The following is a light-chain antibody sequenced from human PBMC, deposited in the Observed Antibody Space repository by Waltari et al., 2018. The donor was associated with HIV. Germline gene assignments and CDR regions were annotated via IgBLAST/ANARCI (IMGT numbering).Light chain of an antibody. J-gene: IGLJ3*02. CDR3: QVWDSSSDLSWV. CDR2: YDS. Sequence: PPSVSVAPGKTARITCGGNNIGSKSVHWYQQKPGQAPVLVIYYDSDRPSGIPERFSGSNSGNTATLTISRVEAGDEADYYCQVWDSSSDLSWVFGGGTKLTVL. CDR1: NIGSKS. V-gene: IGLV3-21*04.